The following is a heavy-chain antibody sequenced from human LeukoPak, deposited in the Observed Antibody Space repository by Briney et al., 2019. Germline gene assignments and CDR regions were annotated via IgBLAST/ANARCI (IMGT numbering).Heavy chain of an antibody. CDR2: INHSGST. V-gene: IGHV4-34*01. D-gene: IGHD3-3*01. CDR3: ARGQYGFWNY. CDR1: GGSFSGYY. Sequence: PSETLSLTGAVYGGSFSGYYWSWIRQPPGKGLEWIGEINHSGSTNYNPSLKSRVTISVDTSKNQFSLKLSSVTAADTAVYYCARGQYGFWNYWGQGTLVTVSS. J-gene: IGHJ4*02.